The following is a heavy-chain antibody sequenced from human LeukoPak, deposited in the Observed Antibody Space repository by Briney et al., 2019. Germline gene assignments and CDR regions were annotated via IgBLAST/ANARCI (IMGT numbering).Heavy chain of an antibody. CDR2: IYYSGST. Sequence: SETLSLTCTVSGGSISSYYWSWIRQPPGKGLEWIGYIYYSGSTNYKPSLKSRVTISVDTSKNQFSLKLSSVTAADTAVYYCASATTGGIDYWGQGTLVTVSS. D-gene: IGHD2-15*01. CDR1: GGSISSYY. CDR3: ASATTGGIDY. J-gene: IGHJ4*02. V-gene: IGHV4-59*01.